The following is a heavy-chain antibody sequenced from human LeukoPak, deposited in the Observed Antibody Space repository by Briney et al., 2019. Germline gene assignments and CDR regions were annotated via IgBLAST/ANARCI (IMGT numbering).Heavy chain of an antibody. V-gene: IGHV1-2*02. CDR1: GYTFTGYY. CDR2: INPNSGGT. Sequence: ASVQVSCKASGYTFTGYYMHWVRQAPGQGLEWMGWINPNSGGTNYAQKFQGRVTMTRDTSISTAYMELSRLRSDDTAVYYCARGRPSGWTHYFDSWGQGTLVTVSS. D-gene: IGHD6-19*01. CDR3: ARGRPSGWTHYFDS. J-gene: IGHJ4*02.